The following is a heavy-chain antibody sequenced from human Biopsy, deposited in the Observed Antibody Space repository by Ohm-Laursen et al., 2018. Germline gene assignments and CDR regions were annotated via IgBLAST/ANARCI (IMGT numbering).Heavy chain of an antibody. Sequence: SETPSLTWAVSGGSISSDYWSWIRQTPGKGLEWIGYIYYSGSTNYNPSLKSRVTISVDTSKNQFSLRLNSVTAADTAVYYCARATNSTGWPYYYFCGMDVWGQGTTVTVSS. D-gene: IGHD2/OR15-2a*01. CDR2: IYYSGST. J-gene: IGHJ6*02. CDR1: GGSISSDY. CDR3: ARATNSTGWPYYYFCGMDV. V-gene: IGHV4-59*01.